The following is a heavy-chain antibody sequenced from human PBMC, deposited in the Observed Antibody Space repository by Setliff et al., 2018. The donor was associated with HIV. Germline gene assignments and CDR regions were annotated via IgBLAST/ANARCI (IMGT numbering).Heavy chain of an antibody. CDR2: SYYSGST. CDR3: ARQAIFVYYDSSGYLDY. D-gene: IGHD3-22*01. V-gene: IGHV4-39*01. CDR1: GGSISSGSYY. Sequence: PSETLSLTCTVSGGSISSGSYYWGWIRQPTGKGLEWIGSSYYSGSTYYNPSLQSRVTISVDTSKNLFSLRLSSVTASDTAVYYCARQAIFVYYDSSGYLDYGGQGTLVTVSS. J-gene: IGHJ4*02.